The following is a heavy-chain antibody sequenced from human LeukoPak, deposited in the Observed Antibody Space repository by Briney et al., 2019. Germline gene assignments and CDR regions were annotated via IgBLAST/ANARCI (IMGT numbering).Heavy chain of an antibody. CDR1: DGSISSSSYY. J-gene: IGHJ4*02. D-gene: IGHD5-12*01. CDR3: ARRGLVATIML. Sequence: SETLSLTCTVSDGSISSSSYYWGWIRQPPGKGLEWIGSIYYSGSTYYNPSLKSRVTISVDTSKNQFSLKLSSVTAADTAVYYCARRGLVATIMLWGQGTLVTVSS. CDR2: IYYSGST. V-gene: IGHV4-39*01.